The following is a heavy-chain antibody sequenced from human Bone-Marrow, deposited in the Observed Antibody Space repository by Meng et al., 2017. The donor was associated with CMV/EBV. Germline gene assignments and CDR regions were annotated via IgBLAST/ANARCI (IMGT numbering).Heavy chain of an antibody. Sequence: SETLSLTCAVYGGSFSGYYWSWIRQPPGKGLEWIGEINHSGSTNYNPSLKSRVTISVDTSKNQFSLKLSSVTAADTAVYYCARGTRGGANWFVDYWVQGTLVTVSS. CDR1: GGSFSGYY. CDR2: INHSGST. J-gene: IGHJ4*02. CDR3: ARGTRGGANWFVDY. V-gene: IGHV4-34*01. D-gene: IGHD1-1*01.